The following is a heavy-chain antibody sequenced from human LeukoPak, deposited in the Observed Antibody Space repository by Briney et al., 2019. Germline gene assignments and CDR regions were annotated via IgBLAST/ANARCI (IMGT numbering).Heavy chain of an antibody. CDR2: MFSSGST. J-gene: IGHJ4*02. CDR1: GGSVSSAGYY. Sequence: SETLSLTCTVSGGSVSSAGYYWTWIRQSPGKGLEWIGHMFSSGSTDHNPSLKSRVTMSLDMSTNQFSLRMNSVTAADTGLYYCVIGGSWFTRWGQGTLVTVSS. CDR3: VIGGSWFTR. V-gene: IGHV4-61*08. D-gene: IGHD3-16*01.